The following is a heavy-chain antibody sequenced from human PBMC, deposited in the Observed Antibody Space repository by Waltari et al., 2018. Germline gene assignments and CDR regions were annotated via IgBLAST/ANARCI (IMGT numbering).Heavy chain of an antibody. J-gene: IGHJ3*02. CDR3: ARERGGNAFDM. CDR2: ISTTYT. V-gene: IGHV3-21*01. Sequence: EVQLAESGGGLVQPGGSLGLSCAGSGFPITPPCGMNWFRQAPGKGLVWVSSISTTYTYYAASLKGRFTISTDNAKNSVFLRMNSLRADDTAVYFCARERGGNAFDMWGQGTMVTVSS. CDR1: GFPITPPCG.